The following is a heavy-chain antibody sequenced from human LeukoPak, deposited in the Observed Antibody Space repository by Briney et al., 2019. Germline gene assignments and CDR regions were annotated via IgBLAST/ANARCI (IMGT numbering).Heavy chain of an antibody. J-gene: IGHJ4*02. D-gene: IGHD2-15*01. Sequence: ASVKVSCKASGYTFIGYYIHWVRQAPGQGLEWMGWINPSSGGTKYAQKFQGRVTMTRDTSIDTTYMELTRLRSEDTAVYYCASLFSGGSSSWGQGTLVTVSS. CDR2: INPSSGGT. V-gene: IGHV1-2*02. CDR1: GYTFIGYY. CDR3: ASLFSGGSSS.